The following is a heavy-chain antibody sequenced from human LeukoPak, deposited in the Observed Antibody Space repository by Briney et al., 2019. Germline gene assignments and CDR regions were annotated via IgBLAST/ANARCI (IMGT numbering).Heavy chain of an antibody. J-gene: IGHJ6*03. CDR3: ARGSQDSNHYYYYYMDV. CDR2: ISAYNGNT. D-gene: IGHD4-11*01. V-gene: IGHV1-18*01. CDR1: GYTFTSYG. Sequence: ASVKVSCRASGYTFTSYGISWVRQAPGQGLEWMGWISAYNGNTNYAQKLQGRVTMTTDTSTSTAYMELRSLRSDDTAGYYCARGSQDSNHYYYYYMDVWGKGTTVTVSS.